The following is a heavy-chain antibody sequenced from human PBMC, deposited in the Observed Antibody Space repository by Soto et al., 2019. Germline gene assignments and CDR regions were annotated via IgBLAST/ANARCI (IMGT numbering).Heavy chain of an antibody. J-gene: IGHJ5*02. CDR1: GFTVSSNY. CDR3: ARGRDCGGDCPNWFDP. V-gene: IGHV3-53*04. D-gene: IGHD2-21*02. CDR2: IYSGGST. Sequence: EVQLVESGGGLVQPGGSLRLSRAASGFTVSSNYMSWVRQAPGKGLEWVSVIYSGGSTYYADSVKGRFTISRHNSKNTLYLQMNSLRAEDTAVYYCARGRDCGGDCPNWFDPWGQEPWSPSPQ.